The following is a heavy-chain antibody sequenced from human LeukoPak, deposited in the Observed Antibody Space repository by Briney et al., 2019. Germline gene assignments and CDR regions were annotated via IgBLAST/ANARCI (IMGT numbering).Heavy chain of an antibody. CDR2: ISGSGGST. J-gene: IGHJ3*02. CDR1: GFTFSSYA. D-gene: IGHD3-22*01. CDR3: AKGSVVEDAFDI. Sequence: GGSLRLSCAASGFTFSSYAMSWVRQAPGKGLVWVSAISGSGGSTYYADSVKGRFTISRDNSKNTLYLQMNSLRAEDTAVYYCAKGSVVEDAFDIWGQGTMVTVSS. V-gene: IGHV3-23*01.